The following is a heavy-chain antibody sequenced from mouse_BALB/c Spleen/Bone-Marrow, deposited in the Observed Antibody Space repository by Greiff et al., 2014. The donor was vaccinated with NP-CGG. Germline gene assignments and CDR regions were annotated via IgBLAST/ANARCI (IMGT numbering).Heavy chain of an antibody. Sequence: VQLQQSGAELVKPGASVKLSCKASGFTFTSYWMHWVKQRPGQGLEWIGEINPSNGRTNYNEKFKSKATLTVDKSSSTAYMQLSSLTSEDSAVYYCARWGITLAYWGQGTLVTVSA. V-gene: IGHV1S81*02. D-gene: IGHD2-4*01. CDR2: INPSNGRT. CDR1: GFTFTSYW. CDR3: ARWGITLAY. J-gene: IGHJ3*01.